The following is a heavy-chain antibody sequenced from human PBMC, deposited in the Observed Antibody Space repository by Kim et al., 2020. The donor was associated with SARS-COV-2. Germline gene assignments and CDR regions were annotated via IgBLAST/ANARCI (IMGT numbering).Heavy chain of an antibody. Sequence: SETLSLTCTVSGGSISSYYWSWIRQPAGKGLEWIGRIYTSGSTNYNPSLKSRVTMSVDTSKNQFSLKLSYVTAADTAVYYCARDASASLAFDIWGQGTMVTVSS. CDR1: GGSISSYY. V-gene: IGHV4-4*07. D-gene: IGHD2-2*01. CDR3: ARDASASLAFDI. CDR2: IYTSGST. J-gene: IGHJ3*02.